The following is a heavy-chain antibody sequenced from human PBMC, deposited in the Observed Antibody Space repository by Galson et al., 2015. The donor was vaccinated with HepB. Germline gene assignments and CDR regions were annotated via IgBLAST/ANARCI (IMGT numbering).Heavy chain of an antibody. CDR3: ARGVFIKIYGVPLPDTFDM. J-gene: IGHJ3*02. D-gene: IGHD3-3*01. V-gene: IGHV3-66*02. Sequence: LSCAASGFRLRTNYMSWVRQAPGEGLEWVSVIYSDGSTYYADSVKGRFTISRDNLTNTVYLQMNTLRAEDTAVYYCARGVFIKIYGVPLPDTFDMWGHGTMVTVSS. CDR2: IYSDGST. CDR1: GFRLRTNY.